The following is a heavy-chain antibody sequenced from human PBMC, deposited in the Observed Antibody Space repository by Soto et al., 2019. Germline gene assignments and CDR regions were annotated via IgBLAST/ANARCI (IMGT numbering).Heavy chain of an antibody. Sequence: GESLKISCKGSGYSFTSYWIGWVRQMPGKGLEWMGIIYPGDSDARYSPSFQGQVTISADKSISTAYLQWSSLRASDTAMYYCAGGGVRGVITRTRDYYGMDVWGQGTTVTVSS. CDR1: GYSFTSYW. V-gene: IGHV5-51*01. D-gene: IGHD3-10*01. CDR2: IYPGDSDA. J-gene: IGHJ6*02. CDR3: AGGGVRGVITRTRDYYGMDV.